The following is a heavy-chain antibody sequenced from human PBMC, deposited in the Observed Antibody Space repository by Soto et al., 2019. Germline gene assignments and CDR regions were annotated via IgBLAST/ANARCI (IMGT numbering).Heavy chain of an antibody. CDR3: ARHWIAGSSIP. J-gene: IGHJ5*02. Sequence: SETLSLTCSVSGDSISSSSQYWGWIRQPPGEGLEWIGSIHYSGTSCYNPSLKSRVTIFVDTSKNQLSLKLSSVTAADTAVYYCARHWIAGSSIPWGQGTLVTVSS. D-gene: IGHD2-21*01. CDR2: IHYSGTS. CDR1: GDSISSSSQY. V-gene: IGHV4-39*01.